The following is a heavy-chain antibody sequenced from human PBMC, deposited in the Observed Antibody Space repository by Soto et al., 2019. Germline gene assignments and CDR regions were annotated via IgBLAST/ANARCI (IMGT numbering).Heavy chain of an antibody. CDR2: INAGNGKT. D-gene: IGHD3-9*01. Sequence: QVQLVQSGAEVKKPGASVKVSCKASGYTFTSYAMHWVRQAPGQRLEWMGWINAGNGKTKYSQKFQGRVTITRDTSASTAYMELSSLRSEDTAVYYCASETYYDILTGYMPTYYFDYWGQGTLVTVSS. CDR1: GYTFTSYA. CDR3: ASETYYDILTGYMPTYYFDY. V-gene: IGHV1-3*01. J-gene: IGHJ4*02.